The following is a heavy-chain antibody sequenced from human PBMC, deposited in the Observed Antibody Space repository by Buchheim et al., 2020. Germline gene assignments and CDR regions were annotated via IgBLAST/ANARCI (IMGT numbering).Heavy chain of an antibody. CDR2: ISTDGNSY. CDR1: GFTFSSYA. J-gene: IGHJ4*02. CDR3: ATDLLLGRPDYLDH. V-gene: IGHV3-30-3*01. Sequence: QVQLVESGGGVVRPGRSLRLSCAAFGFTFSSYAVHWVRQGPGKGLEWLAFISTDGNSYFHAVCVPGRFTISRDTFRNTVYLQMNGLRGEDTAVYYCATDLLLGRPDYLDHWGQGTL. D-gene: IGHD3-10*01.